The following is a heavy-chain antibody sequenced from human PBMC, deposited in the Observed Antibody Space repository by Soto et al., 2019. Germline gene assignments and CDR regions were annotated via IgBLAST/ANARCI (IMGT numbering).Heavy chain of an antibody. V-gene: IGHV4-39*01. CDR3: ARLGGYVSVGYYYLWDS. CDR2: INHSGST. J-gene: IGHJ4*02. CDR1: DGSMNSDSSY. Sequence: QLQLQESGPGLVKPSETLSLTCRVSDGSMNSDSSYWGWIRQPPGKGLEGIGVINHSGSTYHNLSLKGRVTMSVDASRNQFSLKLTSMTAADTAVYYCARLGGYVSVGYYYLWDSWGQGTLGTVSS. D-gene: IGHD3-22*01.